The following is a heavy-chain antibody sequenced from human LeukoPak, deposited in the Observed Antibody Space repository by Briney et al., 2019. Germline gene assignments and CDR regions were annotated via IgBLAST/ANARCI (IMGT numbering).Heavy chain of an antibody. D-gene: IGHD2-2*02. J-gene: IGHJ5*02. CDR3: VRDAEGAAISVNYWFDP. CDR2: INPNSGGT. V-gene: IGHV1-2*06. CDR1: GYTFTGYY. Sequence: ASVKVSCKASGYTFTGYYIHWVRQAPGQGLEWMGRINPNSGGTNHARKFQGRVTMTRDTSISTGYMELSRLRSDDTAVYYCVRDAEGAAISVNYWFDPWGQGTLVTVSS.